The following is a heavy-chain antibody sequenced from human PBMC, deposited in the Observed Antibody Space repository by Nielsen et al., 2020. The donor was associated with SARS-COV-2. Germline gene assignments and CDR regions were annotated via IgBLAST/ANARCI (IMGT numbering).Heavy chain of an antibody. J-gene: IGHJ3*02. D-gene: IGHD5-18*01. Sequence: GESLKISCKGSGYSFTSYWINWVRQMPGKGLEWMGRIDPSDSYTNYSPSFQGHVTISADKSISTAYLQWSSLKASDTAMYYCTRLRGYSGGGGAFDIWGQGTMVTVSS. CDR1: GYSFTSYW. CDR3: TRLRGYSGGGGAFDI. V-gene: IGHV5-10-1*01. CDR2: IDPSDSYT.